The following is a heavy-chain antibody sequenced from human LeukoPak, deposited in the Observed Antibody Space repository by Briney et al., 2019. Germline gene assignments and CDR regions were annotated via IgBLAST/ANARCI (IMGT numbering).Heavy chain of an antibody. V-gene: IGHV3-30*04. CDR3: ARAPNSSYKGNHDD. CDR1: GFTFSSYA. J-gene: IGHJ1*01. Sequence: GSLCLSRAGSGFTFSSYAMHWVRQAPGQGLEWVAFMSYDGRNEYYGDSVKGRFTISRDNSKNTLYLQMNFLRADDTAVYFCARAPNSSYKGNHDDGGQGTLVTVSS. CDR2: MSYDGRNE. D-gene: IGHD1-14*01.